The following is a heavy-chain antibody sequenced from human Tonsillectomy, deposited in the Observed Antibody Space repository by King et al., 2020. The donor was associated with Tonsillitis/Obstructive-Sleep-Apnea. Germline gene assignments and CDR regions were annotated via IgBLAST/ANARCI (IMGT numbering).Heavy chain of an antibody. CDR3: AREDIVVVPAARGDAFDI. V-gene: IGHV4-34*01. CDR1: GGSFSGYY. D-gene: IGHD2-2*01. J-gene: IGHJ3*02. Sequence: VQLQQWGAGLLKPSETLSLTCAVYGGSFSGYYWSWIRQPPGKGLEWIGEINHSGSTNYHPSLKSRVTISVDTSKNQFSLKLCSVTAADTAVYYCAREDIVVVPAARGDAFDIWGQGTMVTVSS. CDR2: INHSGST.